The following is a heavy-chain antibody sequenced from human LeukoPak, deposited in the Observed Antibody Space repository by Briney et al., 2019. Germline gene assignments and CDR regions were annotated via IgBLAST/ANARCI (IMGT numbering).Heavy chain of an antibody. J-gene: IGHJ4*02. CDR2: IYTSGST. CDR3: ARDGAHWGSPFDY. V-gene: IGHV4-61*02. CDR1: GGSISSGSYY. Sequence: SETLSLTCTVSGGSISSGSYYWSWIRQPAGKRLEWIGRIYTSGSTNYNPSLKSRVTISVDTSKNQFSLKLSSVTAADTAVYYCARDGAHWGSPFDYWGQGTLVTVSS. D-gene: IGHD7-27*01.